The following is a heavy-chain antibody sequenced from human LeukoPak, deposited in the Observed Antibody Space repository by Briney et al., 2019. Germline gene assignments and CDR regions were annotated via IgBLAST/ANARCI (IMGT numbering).Heavy chain of an antibody. CDR1: GGSISSGSYY. J-gene: IGHJ4*02. D-gene: IGHD5-18*01. Sequence: SETLSLTCTVSGGSISSGSYYWSWIQQPAGKGLEWIGRIYTSGSTYYNPSLKSRVTISVDTSKNQFSLKLSSVTAADTAVYYCARQLWSHNFDYWGQGTLVTVSS. V-gene: IGHV4-61*02. CDR3: ARQLWSHNFDY. CDR2: IYTSGST.